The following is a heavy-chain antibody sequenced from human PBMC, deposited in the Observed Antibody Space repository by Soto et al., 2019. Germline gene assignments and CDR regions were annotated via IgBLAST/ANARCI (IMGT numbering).Heavy chain of an antibody. D-gene: IGHD5-12*01. CDR1: GFTFSSYA. J-gene: IGHJ4*02. CDR2: ISGSGGST. Sequence: ESGGGLVQPGGSLRLSCAASGFTFSSYAMSWVRQAPGKGLEWVSTISGSGGSTYYADSVKGRFTISRDNSKNTLYLQMNSLRAEDTAVYYCARDRGYSGYDCSDYWGQGTLVTVSS. V-gene: IGHV3-23*01. CDR3: ARDRGYSGYDCSDY.